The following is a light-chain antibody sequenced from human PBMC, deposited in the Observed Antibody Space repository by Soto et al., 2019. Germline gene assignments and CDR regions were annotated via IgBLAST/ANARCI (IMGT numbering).Light chain of an antibody. CDR3: QQYGSSPRIT. Sequence: EIVLTQSPGTLSLSPGERATLSCRASQSVSSSYLAWYQQKPGQAPRLLIYGASSRATGIPDRFSGSGSGTDFTLNISRLEPEDFAVYYCQQYGSSPRITFGGGNKVEIK. CDR1: QSVSSSY. V-gene: IGKV3-20*01. CDR2: GAS. J-gene: IGKJ4*01.